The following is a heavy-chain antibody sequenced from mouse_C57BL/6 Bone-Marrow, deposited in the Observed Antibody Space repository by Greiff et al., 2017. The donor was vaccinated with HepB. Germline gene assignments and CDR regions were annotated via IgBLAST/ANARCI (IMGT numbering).Heavy chain of an antibody. J-gene: IGHJ1*03. CDR1: GFNIKDYY. CDR3: ARRGYYGSSYWYFDV. CDR2: IHPNSGST. V-gene: IGHV1-64*01. D-gene: IGHD1-1*01. Sequence: VQLQQSGAELVKPGASVKLSCTASGFNIKDYYMHWVKQRTGQGLEWIGMIHPNSGSTNYNEKFKSKATLTVDKSSSTAYMQLSSLTSEDSAVYDWARRGYYGSSYWYFDVWGTGTTVTVSS.